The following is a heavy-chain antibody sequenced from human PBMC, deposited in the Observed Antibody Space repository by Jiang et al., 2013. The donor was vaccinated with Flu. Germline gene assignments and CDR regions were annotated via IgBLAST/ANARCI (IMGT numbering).Heavy chain of an antibody. V-gene: IGHV5-51*01. Sequence: VQLVESGAEVKKPGESLRISCKGSGYNFNTYWIGWVRQMPGRGLEWMGVIYPGDSDTRYSPSFRGQVTISADKSISTVYLQWSSLKASDTAMYYCARRDLGNGWQKFDYWGQGTLVTVSS. CDR3: ARRDLGNGWQKFDY. D-gene: IGHD6-19*01. J-gene: IGHJ4*02. CDR2: IYPGDSDT. CDR1: GYNFNTYW.